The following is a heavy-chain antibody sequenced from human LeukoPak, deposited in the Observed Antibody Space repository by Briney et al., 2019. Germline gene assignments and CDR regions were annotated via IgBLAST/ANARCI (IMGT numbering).Heavy chain of an antibody. V-gene: IGHV4-34*01. Sequence: SETLSLTCAVYGGSFRGSYWSWIRQPPGKGLEWIGDINHSGRTNYNPSLKSRVTISVDTSKNQFSLKLSSVTAADTAVYYCARGREVVPAAMIRCCGMDVWGQGTTVTVSS. CDR1: GGSFRGSY. D-gene: IGHD2-2*01. CDR2: INHSGRT. J-gene: IGHJ6*02. CDR3: ARGREVVPAAMIRCCGMDV.